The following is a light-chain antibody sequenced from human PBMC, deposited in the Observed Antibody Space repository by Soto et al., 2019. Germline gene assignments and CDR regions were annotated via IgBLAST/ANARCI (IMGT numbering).Light chain of an antibody. V-gene: IGKV3-15*01. CDR1: QGINRN. CDR2: GAS. Sequence: MVMTKYPATLSVSTGESVTLSCRASQGINRNLAWYQQKPGQAPRLLISGASTGATGIPARFSGSGSGTDFTLTINSLQSEDSAVYYCQQSYTRPVTFGGGTKVDVK. J-gene: IGKJ4*01. CDR3: QQSYTRPVT.